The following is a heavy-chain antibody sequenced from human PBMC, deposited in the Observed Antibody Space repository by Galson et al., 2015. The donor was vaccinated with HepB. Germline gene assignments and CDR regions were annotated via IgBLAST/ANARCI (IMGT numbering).Heavy chain of an antibody. V-gene: IGHV1-3*01. D-gene: IGHD6-6*01. CDR2: INAGNGDT. CDR1: GYTFSRYA. J-gene: IGHJ6*02. Sequence: SVKVSCKAFGYTFSRYAMHWVRQAPGQRLEWMGWINAGNGDTKYSQKFQGRVTIIRDTSAITAYMELSSLRFEDTAVYYCARGPQLVKYFYYGMDVWGQGTTVTVSS. CDR3: ARGPQLVKYFYYGMDV.